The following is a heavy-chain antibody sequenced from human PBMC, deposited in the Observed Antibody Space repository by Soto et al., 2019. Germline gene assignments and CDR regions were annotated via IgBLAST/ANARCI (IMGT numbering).Heavy chain of an antibody. D-gene: IGHD5-12*01. J-gene: IGHJ4*02. V-gene: IGHV1-69*04. CDR2: IIPILGIA. CDR3: ARDSIGYSGYDSYYFDY. CDR1: GGTFSSYT. Sequence: ASVKVSCKASGGTFSSYTISWVRQAPGQGLEWMGRIIPILGIANYAQKFQGRVTITADKSTSTAYMELSSLRSEDTAVYYCARDSIGYSGYDSYYFDYWGQGTLVTVSS.